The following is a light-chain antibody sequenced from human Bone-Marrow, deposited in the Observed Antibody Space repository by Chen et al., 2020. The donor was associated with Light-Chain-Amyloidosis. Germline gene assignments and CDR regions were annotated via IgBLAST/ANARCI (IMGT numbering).Light chain of an antibody. V-gene: IGLV3-25*03. Sequence: SYELTQPPSVSVSPGQTARITCSGDDLPTKYAYWYQQKPGQAPVLVIHRDTERPSGISERCSGTSSGTTATLTSSEVQAEDEADYHCQSADSSGTYEVIFGGGTTLTVL. CDR2: RDT. CDR1: DLPTKY. CDR3: QSADSSGTYEVI. J-gene: IGLJ2*01.